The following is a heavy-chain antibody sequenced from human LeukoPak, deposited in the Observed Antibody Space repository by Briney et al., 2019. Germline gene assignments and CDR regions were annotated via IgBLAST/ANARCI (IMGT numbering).Heavy chain of an antibody. D-gene: IGHD2-2*01. Sequence: SETLSLTCTVSGGSISSSSYYWGWIHQPPGKGLEWIGSIYYSGSTYYNPSLKSRVTISVDTSKNQFSLKLSSVTAADTAVYYCARGVVVVPAAFAGWFDPWGQETLVTVSS. CDR3: ARGVVVVPAAFAGWFDP. CDR1: GGSISSSSYY. J-gene: IGHJ5*02. V-gene: IGHV4-39*07. CDR2: IYYSGST.